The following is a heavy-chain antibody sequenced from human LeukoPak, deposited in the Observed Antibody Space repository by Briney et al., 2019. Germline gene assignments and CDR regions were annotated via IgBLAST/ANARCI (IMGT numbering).Heavy chain of an antibody. V-gene: IGHV4-31*03. CDR3: ARTPGRLQPRTYNWFDP. Sequence: SQTLSLTCTVSGGSISSGGYYWSWIRQHPGKGLEWIGYIYYSGSTYYNPSLKSRVTISVDTSKNQFSLKLSSVTAADTAAYYCARTPGRLQPRTYNWFDPWGQGTLVTVSS. CDR2: IYYSGST. D-gene: IGHD5-18*01. CDR1: GGSISSGGYY. J-gene: IGHJ5*02.